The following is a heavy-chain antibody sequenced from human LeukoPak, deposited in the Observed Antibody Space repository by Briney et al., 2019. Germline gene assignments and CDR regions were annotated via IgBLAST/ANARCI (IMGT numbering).Heavy chain of an antibody. CDR2: INPGGGST. Sequence: PWASVKVSCKASGYTFTSYYMHWVRQAPGQGLEWMGIINPGGGSTSYAQKFQGRVTMTRDTSTSTVYMELSSLRSEDTAVYYCARARRPRHFITMVRGASMDVWGQGTTVTVSS. CDR3: ARARRPRHFITMVRGASMDV. V-gene: IGHV1-46*01. CDR1: GYTFTSYY. J-gene: IGHJ6*02. D-gene: IGHD3-10*01.